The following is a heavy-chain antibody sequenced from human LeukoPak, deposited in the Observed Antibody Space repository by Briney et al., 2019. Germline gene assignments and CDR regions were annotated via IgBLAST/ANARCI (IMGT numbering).Heavy chain of an antibody. V-gene: IGHV3-23*01. CDR1: GFTFSSYA. D-gene: IGHD6-25*01. J-gene: IGHJ6*03. CDR2: ISIDGGRT. Sequence: QPGRSLRLSCAASGFTFSSYAMSWVRQAPGKGPEWVSTISIDGGRTYYADSVKGRFTVSRDTSKNTLYLQMNSLRAEDPAVYYCARKGIGSSRYQNMDVWGKGTTVTVSS. CDR3: ARKGIGSSRYQNMDV.